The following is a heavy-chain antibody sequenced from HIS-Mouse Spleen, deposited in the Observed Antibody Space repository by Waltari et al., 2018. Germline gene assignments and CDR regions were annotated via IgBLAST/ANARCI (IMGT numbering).Heavy chain of an antibody. CDR1: GGSFSGYY. J-gene: IGHJ5*02. V-gene: IGHV4-34*01. Sequence: QVQLQQWGAGLLKPSDTLSPTCAAYGGSFSGYYWRWIRQPPGKGLEWIGEINHSGSTNYNPSLKSRVTISVDTSKNQFSLKLSSVTAADTAVYYCARRGSVVGATNWFDPWGQGTLVTVSS. CDR2: INHSGST. CDR3: ARRGSVVGATNWFDP. D-gene: IGHD1-26*01.